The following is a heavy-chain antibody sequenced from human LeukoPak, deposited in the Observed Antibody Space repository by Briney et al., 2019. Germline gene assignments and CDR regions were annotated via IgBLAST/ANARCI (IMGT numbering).Heavy chain of an antibody. CDR1: GFTFSSYG. Sequence: GGSLRLSCAASGFTFSSYGMHWVRQAPGKGLEWVAFIRYDGSNKYYADSVKGRFTISRDNSKNTLYLQMNSLRAEDTAVYYCAKDHLVVVPAALDWCDPWGQGTLVTVSS. J-gene: IGHJ5*02. D-gene: IGHD2-2*01. V-gene: IGHV3-30*02. CDR2: IRYDGSNK. CDR3: AKDHLVVVPAALDWCDP.